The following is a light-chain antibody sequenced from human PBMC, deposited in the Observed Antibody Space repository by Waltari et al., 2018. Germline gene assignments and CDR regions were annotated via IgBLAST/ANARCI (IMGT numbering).Light chain of an antibody. Sequence: DRQRTQSPSSRSASVGARVNITCRASHSISTYLNWYQQEPGKAPNLLIYDASSLQSGVPSRFSGCGTGTDFTITISSLQHEDVSTYYCQQSYSPLTFGGGTKVEIK. CDR1: HSISTY. CDR2: DAS. J-gene: IGKJ4*01. V-gene: IGKV1-39*01. CDR3: QQSYSPLT.